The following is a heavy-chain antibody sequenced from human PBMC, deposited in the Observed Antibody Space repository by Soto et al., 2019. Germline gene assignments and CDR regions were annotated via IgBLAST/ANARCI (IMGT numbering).Heavy chain of an antibody. CDR1: GFTFSSYA. D-gene: IGHD6-13*01. CDR3: ARAIAAAGPFDY. J-gene: IGHJ4*01. V-gene: IGHV3-30-3*01. CDR2: ISYDGSNK. Sequence: QVQLVESGGGVVQPGRSLRLSCAASGFTFSSYAMHWVRQAPGKGLEWVAVISYDGSNKYYADSVKGRFTISRDNSKNTLYLQMNSLRAEDTAVYYCARAIAAAGPFDYWGHGTLVTVSS.